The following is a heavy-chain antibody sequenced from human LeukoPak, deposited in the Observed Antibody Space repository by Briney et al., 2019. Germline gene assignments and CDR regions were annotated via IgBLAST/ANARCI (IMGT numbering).Heavy chain of an antibody. V-gene: IGHV1-3*01. CDR2: INAGNGDT. J-gene: IGHJ4*02. CDR3: VRDDCAADACYPGGY. CDR1: GYTFTNYV. D-gene: IGHD2-21*02. Sequence: ASVKVSCKASGYTFTNYVVHWVRQAPGPRPDWMGYINAGNGDTKYSKNFQDRVTITRDTSASTAYMEVSSLTSEDTALYSCVRDDCAADACYPGGYWGQGTLVTVSS.